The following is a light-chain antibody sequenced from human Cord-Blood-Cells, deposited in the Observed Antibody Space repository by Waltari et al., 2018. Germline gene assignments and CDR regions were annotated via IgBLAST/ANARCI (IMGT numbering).Light chain of an antibody. CDR2: GDN. V-gene: IGLV6-57*01. CDR1: SGTIASNY. J-gene: IGLJ2*01. CDR3: QAYDSSRPVV. Sequence: FMLTQPPFVSESPGKTVTTPCTRSSGTIASNYVPGSQQRPGSSPATVNYGDNQSPSGFPDRFSGGSDSSSNSASHAISGLKTEDEADYYWQAYDSSRPVVFGGGTKLTVL.